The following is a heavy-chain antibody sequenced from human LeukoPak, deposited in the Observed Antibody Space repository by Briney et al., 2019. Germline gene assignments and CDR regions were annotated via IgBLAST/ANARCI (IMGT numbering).Heavy chain of an antibody. CDR1: GGRFTSYW. CDR2: IYPGDSNT. V-gene: IGHV5-51*01. CDR3: ARRGSGWASDS. D-gene: IGHD6-19*01. Sequence: GGGLQISCRGSGGRFTSYWIGWGGQLPGERREGRRVIYPGDSNTRYSPSFQGPVSISADRSISTAYLQWSSLKAPDTAMYYCARRGSGWASDSSGQGTLVTVSS. J-gene: IGHJ4*02.